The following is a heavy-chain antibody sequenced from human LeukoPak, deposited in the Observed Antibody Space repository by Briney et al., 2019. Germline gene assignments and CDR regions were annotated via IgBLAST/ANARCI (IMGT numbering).Heavy chain of an antibody. J-gene: IGHJ4*02. CDR3: ASLSTVTQGYFDS. CDR1: GGSINNYY. D-gene: IGHD4-17*01. CDR2: IYYTGST. Sequence: SETLSLTCTVSGGSINNYYWTWIRQPPGKGLEWIGHIYYTGSTNYNPSLKSRLTISVDVSKNQFSLKLSSVTATDTAVYYCASLSTVTQGYFDSWGQGTLVTVSS. V-gene: IGHV4-59*08.